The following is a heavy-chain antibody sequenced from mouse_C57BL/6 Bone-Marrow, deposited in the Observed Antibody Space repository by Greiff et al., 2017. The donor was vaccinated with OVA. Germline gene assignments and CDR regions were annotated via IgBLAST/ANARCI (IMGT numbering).Heavy chain of an antibody. Sequence: QVQLQQSGAELVRPGTSVKVSCKASGYAFTNYLIEWVKQRPGQGLEWIGVINPGSGGTNYNEKFKGKATLTADKSSSTAYMQLSSLTSEDSAVYFCARVYYDYDGGFDYWGQGTTLTVSS. D-gene: IGHD2-4*01. V-gene: IGHV1-54*01. CDR1: GYAFTNYL. J-gene: IGHJ2*01. CDR3: ARVYYDYDGGFDY. CDR2: INPGSGGT.